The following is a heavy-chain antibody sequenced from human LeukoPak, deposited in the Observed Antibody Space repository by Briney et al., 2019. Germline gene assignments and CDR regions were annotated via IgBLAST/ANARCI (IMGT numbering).Heavy chain of an antibody. D-gene: IGHD3-22*01. CDR3: ARGSEDYDSSGYYYDLGDY. CDR2: ISYEGNHK. V-gene: IGHV3-30*04. J-gene: IGHJ4*02. Sequence: PGGSLRLSCAASGFNFSNYAMHWVRQAPGKGLEWVAVISYEGNHKYYADSVKGRFTISRDNSKNKQYLQMNSLRAEDTAVYYCARGSEDYDSSGYYYDLGDYWGQGALVTVSS. CDR1: GFNFSNYA.